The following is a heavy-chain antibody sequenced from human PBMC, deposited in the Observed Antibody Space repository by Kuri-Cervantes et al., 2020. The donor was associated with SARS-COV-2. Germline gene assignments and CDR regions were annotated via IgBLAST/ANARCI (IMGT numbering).Heavy chain of an antibody. CDR3: ARAYCSGGSCYFPPYY. Sequence: ETLSLTCAASGFSFSSYNMNWVRQAPGKGLEWVSSISSSSSDIYYADSVKGRFTISRDNSKNTLYLQMNSLRAEDTAVYYCARAYCSGGSCYFPPYYWGQGTLVTVSS. J-gene: IGHJ4*02. CDR1: GFSFSSYN. CDR2: ISSSSSDI. V-gene: IGHV3-21*01. D-gene: IGHD2-15*01.